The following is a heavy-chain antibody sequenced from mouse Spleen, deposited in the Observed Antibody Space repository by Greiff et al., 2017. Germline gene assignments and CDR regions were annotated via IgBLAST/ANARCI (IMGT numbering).Heavy chain of an antibody. Sequence: EVQVVESGGGLVKLGGSLKLSCAASGFTFSSYAMSWVRQTPGKRLEWVATISSGGGNTYYPDSVKGRFTISRDNAKNTLYLQMSSLKSEDTAMCYCARQGDYDGFDYWGQGTTLTVSS. CDR3: ARQGDYDGFDY. J-gene: IGHJ2*01. CDR1: GFTFSSYA. CDR2: ISSGGGNT. D-gene: IGHD2-4*01. V-gene: IGHV5-9-3*01.